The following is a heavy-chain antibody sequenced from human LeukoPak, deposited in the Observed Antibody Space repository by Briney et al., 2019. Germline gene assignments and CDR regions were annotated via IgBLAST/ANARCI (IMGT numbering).Heavy chain of an antibody. CDR3: ARDQEGFDY. J-gene: IGHJ4*02. V-gene: IGHV1-46*01. CDR2: IYPRDGST. CDR1: GFTFTSNY. Sequence: ASVKVSCKASGFTFTSNYIHWVRQAPGQGLEWMGMIYPRDGSTSYAQKFQGRVTVTRDTSTSTVHMELSGLRSEDTAVYYCARDQEGFDYWGQGTLVTVSS.